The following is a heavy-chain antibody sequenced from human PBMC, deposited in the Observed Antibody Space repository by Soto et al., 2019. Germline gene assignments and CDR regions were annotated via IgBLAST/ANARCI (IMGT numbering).Heavy chain of an antibody. CDR3: ARVPGVGAFDI. J-gene: IGHJ3*02. CDR2: IYYSGST. Sequence: TSETLSLTCTVSGGSISSYYWSWIRQPPGKGLEWIGYIYYSGSTNYNPSLKSRVTISVDTSKNQFSLKLSSVTAADTAVYYCARVPGVGAFDIWGQGTMVTVSS. CDR1: GGSISSYY. V-gene: IGHV4-59*01. D-gene: IGHD3-10*01.